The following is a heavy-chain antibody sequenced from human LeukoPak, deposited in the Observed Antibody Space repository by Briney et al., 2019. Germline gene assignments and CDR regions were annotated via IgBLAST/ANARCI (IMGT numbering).Heavy chain of an antibody. CDR1: GFNFNTYT. D-gene: IGHD1-1*01. CDR3: AKGLERESRLDS. V-gene: IGHV3-23*01. CDR2: IRHSDGKT. Sequence: HPGGSLRLSCDASGFNFNTYTMYWVRQAPGQGLEWVSGIRHSDGKTYYADSVRGRFTISSDIFKNTLYLQMNGLRADDTALYYCAKGLERESRLDSWGQGTLVTVSS. J-gene: IGHJ4*02.